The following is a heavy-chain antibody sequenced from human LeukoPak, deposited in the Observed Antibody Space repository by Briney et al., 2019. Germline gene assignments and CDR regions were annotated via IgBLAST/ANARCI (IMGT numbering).Heavy chain of an antibody. CDR2: IVGSGGIT. CDR3: AKGSTTSGYYFDS. Sequence: PGGSLRLSCAASGFTFSTYAMGWVRQAPGKGLEWVSAIVGSGGITYYADSVKGRFTISGDNSRNTVYLQVNSLRAEDTAVYFCAKGSTTSGYYFDSWGQGTLVTVSS. D-gene: IGHD2/OR15-2a*01. CDR1: GFTFSTYA. V-gene: IGHV3-23*01. J-gene: IGHJ4*02.